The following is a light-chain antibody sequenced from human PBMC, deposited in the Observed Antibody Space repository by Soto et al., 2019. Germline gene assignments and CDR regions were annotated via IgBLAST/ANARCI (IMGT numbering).Light chain of an antibody. J-gene: IGLJ2*01. CDR3: TSFARGEEPCVV. V-gene: IGLV2-8*01. CDR1: STDIGGYNF. Sequence: QSALTPPPSASGSPGQSVTISCTGTSTDIGGYNFVSWYQQQPGKAPTLLIYEVYKRPSGVPDRFSGSKSGNTASLTVSGLQADDEADYYCTSFARGEEPCVVFGGGVTVTVL. CDR2: EVY.